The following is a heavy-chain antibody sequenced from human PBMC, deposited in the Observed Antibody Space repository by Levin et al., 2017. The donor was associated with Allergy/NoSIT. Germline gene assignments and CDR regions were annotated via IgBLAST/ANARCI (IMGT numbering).Heavy chain of an antibody. V-gene: IGHV3-30-3*01. Sequence: GESLKISCAASGFTFSSYAMHWVRQAPGKGLEWVAVISYDGSNKYYADSVKGRFTISRDNSKNTLYLQMNSLRAEDTAVYYCARGSSGWWTFDYWGQGTLVTVSS. J-gene: IGHJ4*02. CDR2: ISYDGSNK. CDR3: ARGSSGWWTFDY. CDR1: GFTFSSYA. D-gene: IGHD6-19*01.